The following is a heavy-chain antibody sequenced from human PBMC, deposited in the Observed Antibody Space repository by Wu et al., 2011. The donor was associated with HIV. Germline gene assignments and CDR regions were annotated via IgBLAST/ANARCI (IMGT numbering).Heavy chain of an antibody. CDR2: IIPIFGTA. V-gene: IGHV1-69*05. Sequence: QVQLVQSGAEVKKPGSSVKVSCKASGYTFSSYAITWVRQAPGQGLEWMGKIIPIFGTANYAQKFQGRVTITTDESTSTAYMELSSLRSEDTAVYYCAGPYYDSRDYYYYGMDVWGQGTTVTVSS. CDR1: GYTFSSYA. D-gene: IGHD3-22*01. CDR3: AGPYYDSRDYYYYGMDV. J-gene: IGHJ6*02.